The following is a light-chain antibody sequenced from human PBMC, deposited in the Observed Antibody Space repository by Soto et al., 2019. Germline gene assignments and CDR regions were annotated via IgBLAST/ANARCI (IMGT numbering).Light chain of an antibody. CDR2: DVS. CDR1: QSVDSY. V-gene: IGKV3-11*01. Sequence: EIVLTQSPATLSLSPGERATLSCRASQSVDSYLAWYQQRPGRAPRLLIYDVSNRATGIPARFSGSGSGTDFTLTISSLEPEDCAVYYCQQRSNWPPFTFGPGTKVDIK. CDR3: QQRSNWPPFT. J-gene: IGKJ3*01.